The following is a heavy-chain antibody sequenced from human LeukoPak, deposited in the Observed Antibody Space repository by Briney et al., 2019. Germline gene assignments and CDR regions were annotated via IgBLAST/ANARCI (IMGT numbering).Heavy chain of an antibody. J-gene: IGHJ6*02. CDR2: IYHSGST. V-gene: IGHV4-30-2*01. Sequence: SETLSLTCAVSGGSISSGGYSWSWVRQPPGKGLEWIGYIYHSGSTYYNPSLKSRVTISVDRSKNQFSLKLSSVTAADTAVYYCARGVTMVRGRNDYYYYGMDVWGQGTTVTVSS. CDR3: ARGVTMVRGRNDYYYYGMDV. CDR1: GGSISSGGYS. D-gene: IGHD3-10*01.